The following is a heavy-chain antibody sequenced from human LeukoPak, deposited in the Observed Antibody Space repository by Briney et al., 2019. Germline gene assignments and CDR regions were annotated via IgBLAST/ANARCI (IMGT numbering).Heavy chain of an antibody. V-gene: IGHV7-4-1*02. CDR2: INTNTGNP. Sequence: ASVKVSCKASGYTFISYLMNWVGQAPGQGLEGMGWINTNTGNPTYVQGFIGRFVFSLDTSVSTAYLQISSLKAEDTAVYYCARLVVPDAFDIWGQGTMVTVSS. CDR3: ARLVVPDAFDI. CDR1: GYTFISYL. D-gene: IGHD3-22*01. J-gene: IGHJ3*02.